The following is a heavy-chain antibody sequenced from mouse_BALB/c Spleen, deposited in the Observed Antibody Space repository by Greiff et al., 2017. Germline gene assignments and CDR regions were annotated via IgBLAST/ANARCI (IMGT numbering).Heavy chain of an antibody. D-gene: IGHD1-1*01. CDR2: ISSGGSYT. J-gene: IGHJ4*01. Sequence: EVKLVESGGDLVKPGGSLKLSCAASGFTFSSYGMSWVRQTPDKRLEWVATISSGGSYTYYPDSVKGRFTISRDNAKNTLYLQMSSLKSEDTAMYYCASITTVVAHYAMDYWGQGTSVTVSS. CDR1: GFTFSSYG. CDR3: ASITTVVAHYAMDY. V-gene: IGHV5-6*01.